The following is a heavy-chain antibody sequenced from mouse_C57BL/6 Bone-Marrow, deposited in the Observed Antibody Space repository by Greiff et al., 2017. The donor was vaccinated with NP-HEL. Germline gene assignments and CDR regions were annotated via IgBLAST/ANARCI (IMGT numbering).Heavy chain of an antibody. CDR2: SRNKANDYTT. CDR1: GFTFSDFY. CDR3: ARDAPRAWFAY. J-gene: IGHJ3*01. V-gene: IGHV7-1*01. Sequence: EVKVVESGGGLVQSGRSLRLSCATSGFTFSDFYMEWVRQAPGKGLEWIAASRNKANDYTTEYSASVKGRFIVSRDTSQSILYLQMNALRAEDTAIYYCARDAPRAWFAYRGQGTLVTVSA. D-gene: IGHD2-10*02.